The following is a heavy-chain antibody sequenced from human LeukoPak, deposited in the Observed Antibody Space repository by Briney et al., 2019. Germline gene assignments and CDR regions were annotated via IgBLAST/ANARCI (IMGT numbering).Heavy chain of an antibody. CDR3: ARIGYCSSTSCPYYGMDV. CDR2: IYHSGST. V-gene: IGHV4-30-2*02. Sequence: SETLSLTCAVSGGSISSGGYSWSWIRQPPGKGLEWIGYIYHSGSTYYNPSLKSRVTISVDTSKNQFSLKLSSVTAADTAVYYCARIGYCSSTSCPYYGMDVWGQGTTVTVSS. CDR1: GGSISSGGYS. D-gene: IGHD2-2*03. J-gene: IGHJ6*02.